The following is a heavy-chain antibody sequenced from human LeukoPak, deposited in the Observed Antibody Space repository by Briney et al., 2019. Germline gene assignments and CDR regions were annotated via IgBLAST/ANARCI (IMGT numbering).Heavy chain of an antibody. Sequence: GGSLRLSCAASGFIFSNHGMNWVRQAPGKGLEWVSGITGDAGRTYYADSVKGRFTISRDNSKNTLYLQMNSLRAEDTAIYYCAKDRAWGAFAYWGQGTLVTVSS. V-gene: IGHV3-23*01. J-gene: IGHJ4*02. D-gene: IGHD1-26*01. CDR2: ITGDAGRT. CDR3: AKDRAWGAFAY. CDR1: GFIFSNHG.